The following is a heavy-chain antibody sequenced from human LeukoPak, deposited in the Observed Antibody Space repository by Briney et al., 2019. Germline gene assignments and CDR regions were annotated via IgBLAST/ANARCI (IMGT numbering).Heavy chain of an antibody. CDR2: ISGSGGST. CDR3: AKDWITVTDYFDY. Sequence: GSLRLSFAASGFPFSSYAMSWVRPAPGKGLEWVSAISGSGGSTYYADSVKGRFTISRDNSKNTLYLQMNSLRAEDTAVYYCAKDWITVTDYFDYWGQGTLVTVSS. D-gene: IGHD4-11*01. V-gene: IGHV3-23*01. CDR1: GFPFSSYA. J-gene: IGHJ4*02.